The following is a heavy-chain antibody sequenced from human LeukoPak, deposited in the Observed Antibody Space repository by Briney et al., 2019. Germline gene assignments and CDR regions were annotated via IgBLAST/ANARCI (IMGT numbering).Heavy chain of an antibody. Sequence: PSETLSLTCAVYGGSFSGYYWSWIRQPPGKGLEWIGEINHSGSTNYNPSLKSRVTISVDTSKNQFSLKLSSVTAADTAVYYCVKGYSSRRGWFDPWGQGTLVTVSS. J-gene: IGHJ5*02. D-gene: IGHD6-13*01. V-gene: IGHV4-34*01. CDR1: GGSFSGYY. CDR2: INHSGST. CDR3: VKGYSSRRGWFDP.